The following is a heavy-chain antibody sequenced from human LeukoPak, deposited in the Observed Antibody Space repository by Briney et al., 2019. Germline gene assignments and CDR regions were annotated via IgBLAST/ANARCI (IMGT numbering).Heavy chain of an antibody. V-gene: IGHV3-23*01. D-gene: IGHD4-11*01. CDR1: GFTFSSDA. J-gene: IGHJ4*02. Sequence: GGSLRLSCAASGFTFSSDAMSWVRQAPGKGLEWVSAISGSGGSTYYADSVKGRFTISRDNSKNTLYLQMNSLRAEDTAVYYCATQTTMTVSPDYWGQGTLVTVSS. CDR2: ISGSGGST. CDR3: ATQTTMTVSPDY.